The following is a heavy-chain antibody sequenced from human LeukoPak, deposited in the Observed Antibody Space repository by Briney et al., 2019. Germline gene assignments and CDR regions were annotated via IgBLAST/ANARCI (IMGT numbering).Heavy chain of an antibody. J-gene: IGHJ6*04. V-gene: IGHV4-31*03. CDR2: IYYSGST. Sequence: SQTLSLTCTVSGGSISSGGYYWSWIRQHSGKGLEWIGYIYYSGSTYYNPSLKSRVTISVDTSKNQFSLKLSSVTAADTAVYYCARASGDYYYGMDVWGKGTTVTVSS. CDR3: ARASGDYYYGMDV. CDR1: GGSISSGGYY. D-gene: IGHD4-17*01.